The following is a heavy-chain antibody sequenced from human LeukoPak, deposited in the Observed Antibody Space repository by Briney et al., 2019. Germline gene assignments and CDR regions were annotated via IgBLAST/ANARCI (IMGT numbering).Heavy chain of an antibody. Sequence: ASVKLSCKASGYTFTSYGISWVRQAPGQGLEWMGWISAYNGNTNYAQKLQGRVTMTTDTSTSTAYMELRSMRSDDTAVYYCARDSQAYYDFWSGDFDYWGQGTLVTVSS. CDR3: ARDSQAYYDFWSGDFDY. CDR2: ISAYNGNT. J-gene: IGHJ4*02. CDR1: GYTFTSYG. D-gene: IGHD3-3*01. V-gene: IGHV1-18*01.